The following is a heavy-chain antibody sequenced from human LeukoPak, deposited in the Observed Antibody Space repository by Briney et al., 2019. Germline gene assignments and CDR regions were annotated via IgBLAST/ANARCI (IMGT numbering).Heavy chain of an antibody. CDR1: GLTGSHNY. Sequence: GGSLRLSCAASGLTGSHNYVSWVRQAPGKGLEWVSAIHTSGDTCYADSVKGRFTISRDNAKNSLYLQMNSLRAEDTAVYYCARDQDSSGWYNAFDIWGQGTMVTVSS. CDR3: ARDQDSSGWYNAFDI. V-gene: IGHV3-53*01. D-gene: IGHD6-19*01. CDR2: IHTSGDT. J-gene: IGHJ3*02.